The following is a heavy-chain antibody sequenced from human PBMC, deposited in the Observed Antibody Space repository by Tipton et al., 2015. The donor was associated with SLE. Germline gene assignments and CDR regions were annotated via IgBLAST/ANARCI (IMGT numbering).Heavy chain of an antibody. CDR3: AMNYDIFTPFDY. J-gene: IGHJ4*02. Sequence: SLRLSCAASGFIFSSYDMNWVRQAPGKGLEWVSSITSSSTFIYYADSVKDRFTISRDNAKNSLYLQMNSLRAEDTAAYYCAMNYDIFTPFDYWGQGTLVTVSS. V-gene: IGHV3-21*01. D-gene: IGHD3-9*01. CDR2: ITSSSTFI. CDR1: GFIFSSYD.